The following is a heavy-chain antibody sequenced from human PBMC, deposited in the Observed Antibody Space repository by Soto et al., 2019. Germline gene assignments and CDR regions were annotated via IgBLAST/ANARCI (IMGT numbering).Heavy chain of an antibody. CDR3: ARTGPRIAARPVTAMVPLDY. CDR2: IIPIFGTA. CDR1: GGTFSSYA. D-gene: IGHD6-6*01. J-gene: IGHJ4*02. Sequence: QVQLVQSGAEVKKPGSSVKVSCKASGGTFSSYAISWVRQAPGQGLEWMGGIIPIFGTANYAQKFQGRVTITADKSTSTASMELSSLRSEDTAVYYCARTGPRIAARPVTAMVPLDYWGQGPLVTVSS. V-gene: IGHV1-69*06.